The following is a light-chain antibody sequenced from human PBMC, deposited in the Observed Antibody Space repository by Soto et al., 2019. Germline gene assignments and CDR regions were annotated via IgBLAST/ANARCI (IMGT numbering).Light chain of an antibody. J-gene: IGKJ1*01. CDR1: QSVSSY. V-gene: IGKV3-20*01. CDR3: QQYGSSLQT. CDR2: GAS. Sequence: EIVLTQSPGTLSLSPGERAALSCRASQSVSSYLAWYQQKPGQAPRLLIYGASSRATGIPDRFSGSGSGTDFTLTISRLEPEDFAVYYCQQYGSSLQTFGPGTKVDIK.